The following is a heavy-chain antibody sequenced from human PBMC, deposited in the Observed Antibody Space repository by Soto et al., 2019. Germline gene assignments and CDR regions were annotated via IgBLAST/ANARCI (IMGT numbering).Heavy chain of an antibody. CDR2: ISGSGGST. Sequence: PGGSLRLSCAASGFTFSSYAMSWVRQAPGKGLEWVSAISGSGGSTYYADSVKGRFTISRDNSKNTLYLQMNSLRAEDTAVYYCAKDKGLGYYDSSPPRDVDYWGQGTLVTVSS. CDR3: AKDKGLGYYDSSPPRDVDY. J-gene: IGHJ4*02. V-gene: IGHV3-23*01. CDR1: GFTFSSYA. D-gene: IGHD3-22*01.